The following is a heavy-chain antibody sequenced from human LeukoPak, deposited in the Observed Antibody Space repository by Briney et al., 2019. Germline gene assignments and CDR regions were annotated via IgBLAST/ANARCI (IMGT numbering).Heavy chain of an antibody. Sequence: PGGSLRLSCAASGFTFSSYAISWVRQAPGKGLGWVSDISGIVGSTYYGDSVKGRFTSSRDNSMKTMYLQMNSLRAEDTAVYYCVRRRTGGSSKFPWDYWGQGTLVTVSS. CDR1: GFTFSSYA. CDR3: VRRRTGGSSKFPWDY. D-gene: IGHD1-26*01. J-gene: IGHJ4*02. V-gene: IGHV3-23*01. CDR2: ISGIVGST.